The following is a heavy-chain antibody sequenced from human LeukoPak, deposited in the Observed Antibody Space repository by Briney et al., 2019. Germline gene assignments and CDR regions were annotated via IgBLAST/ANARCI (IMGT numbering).Heavy chain of an antibody. D-gene: IGHD3-22*01. CDR3: ARDLGQYYDTSDNWFDP. CDR1: GFTLSSYW. Sequence: SGGSLRLSCAASGFTLSSYWMHWVRQAPGKGLVWVSRINSDGSSTSYADSAKGRFTISRDIAKNTLYLQMNSLRAEDTAVYYCARDLGQYYDTSDNWFDPWGQGTLVTVSS. CDR2: INSDGSST. J-gene: IGHJ5*02. V-gene: IGHV3-74*01.